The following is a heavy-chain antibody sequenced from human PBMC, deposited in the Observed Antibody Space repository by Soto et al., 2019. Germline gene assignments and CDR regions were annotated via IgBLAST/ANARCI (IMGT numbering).Heavy chain of an antibody. CDR1: GGSISSVGYY. CDR3: ARVYCSATSCYTLDY. CDR2: VYYSGST. D-gene: IGHD2-2*02. J-gene: IGHJ4*02. V-gene: IGHV4-31*03. Sequence: SETLSLTCTVSGGSISSVGYYWSWIRQHPGKGLEWVGYVYYSGSTYYNPSLKSRVTRSGETSKNQFSLKVSSVTAADTAVYYCARVYCSATSCYTLDYWGQGTLVTVSS.